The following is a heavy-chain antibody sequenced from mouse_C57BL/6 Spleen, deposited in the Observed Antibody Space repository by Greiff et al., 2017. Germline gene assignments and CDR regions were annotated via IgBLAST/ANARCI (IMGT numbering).Heavy chain of an antibody. CDR1: GYTFTSYG. CDR3: ARGDYYGSTTGTWFAY. Sequence: QVQLQQSGAELARPGASVKLSCKASGYTFTSYGISWVKQRTGQGLEWIGEIYPRSGNTYYNEKVKGKATLTADKSSSTAYMELRSLTSEDSAVYCWARGDYYGSTTGTWFAYWGQGTLVTVSA. J-gene: IGHJ3*01. CDR2: IYPRSGNT. D-gene: IGHD1-1*01. V-gene: IGHV1-81*01.